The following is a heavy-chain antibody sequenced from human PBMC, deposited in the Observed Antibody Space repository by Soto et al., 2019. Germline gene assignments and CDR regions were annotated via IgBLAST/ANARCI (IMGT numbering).Heavy chain of an antibody. J-gene: IGHJ4*02. V-gene: IGHV1-69*13. CDR3: ARAGAVAGPYFDY. CDR2: IIPIFGTA. CDR1: GGTFSSYA. Sequence: SVKVSCKASGGTFSSYAISWVRQAPGQGLEWMGGIIPIFGTANYAQKLQGRVTITADESTSTAYMELSSLRSEDTAVYYCARAGAVAGPYFDYWGQGTLVTVSS. D-gene: IGHD6-19*01.